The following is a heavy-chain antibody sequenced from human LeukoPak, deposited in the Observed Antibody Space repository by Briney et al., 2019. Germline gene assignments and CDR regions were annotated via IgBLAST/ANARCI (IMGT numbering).Heavy chain of an antibody. CDR3: ARDRMSRLSVRGYSYGYNEFDY. CDR2: ISRRRSYI. Sequence: PGGSLRPSCPAPGFIVPSTYMTWVRQAPGKGLKGVSSISRRRSYIYYADSVKGRFTISRDNAKNSLYLQMNSLRAEDTAVYYCARDRMSRLSVRGYSYGYNEFDYWGQGTLVTVSS. D-gene: IGHD5-18*01. V-gene: IGHV3-21*01. CDR1: GFIVPSTY. J-gene: IGHJ4*02.